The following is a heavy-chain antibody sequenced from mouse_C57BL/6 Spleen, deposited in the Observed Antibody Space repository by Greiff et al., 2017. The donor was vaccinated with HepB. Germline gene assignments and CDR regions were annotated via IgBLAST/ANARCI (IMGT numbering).Heavy chain of an antibody. CDR3: ARPPSNWDYYYFDY. D-gene: IGHD4-1*01. V-gene: IGHV5-17*01. J-gene: IGHJ2*01. CDR2: ISSGSSTI. Sequence: EVMLVESGGGLVKPGGSLKLSCAASGFTFSDYGMHWVRQAPEKGLEWVAYISSGSSTIYYADTVKGRFTISRDNAKNTLFLQMTSLRSEDTAMYYCARPPSNWDYYYFDYWGQGTTLTVSS. CDR1: GFTFSDYG.